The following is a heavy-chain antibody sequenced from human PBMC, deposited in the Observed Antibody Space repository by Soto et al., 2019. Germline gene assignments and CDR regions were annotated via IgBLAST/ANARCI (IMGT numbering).Heavy chain of an antibody. CDR1: GFTFSSYA. CDR3: AKVGGSGYDFSIDC. D-gene: IGHD5-12*01. V-gene: IGHV3-23*01. CDR2: ISGSGGST. J-gene: IGHJ4*02. Sequence: TGGSLRLSCAASGFTFSSYAMSWVRQAPGKGLEWVSAISGSGGSTYYADSVKGRFTISRDNSKNTLYLQMNSLRAEDTAVYYCAKVGGSGYDFSIDCWGQGTLVTVSS.